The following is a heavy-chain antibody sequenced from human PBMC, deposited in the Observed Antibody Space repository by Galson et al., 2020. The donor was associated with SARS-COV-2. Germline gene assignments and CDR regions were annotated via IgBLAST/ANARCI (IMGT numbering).Heavy chain of an antibody. CDR2: IVPVIGEG. J-gene: IGHJ6*02. V-gene: IGHV1-69*13. CDR1: GGTLSRYA. Sequence: SVQVSCKASGGTLSRYAMSWVRQAPGQGLEWMGGIVPVIGEGKYAQKFQGRLTITADVSTATVHMELSSLTFEDTAVYYCARDPDTSMAPQFYFDLDVWDQGTKVIVS. D-gene: IGHD5-18*01. CDR3: ARDPDTSMAPQFYFDLDV.